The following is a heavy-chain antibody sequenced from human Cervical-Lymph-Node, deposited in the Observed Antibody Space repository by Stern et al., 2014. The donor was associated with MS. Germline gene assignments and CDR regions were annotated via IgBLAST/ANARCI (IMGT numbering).Heavy chain of an antibody. CDR3: ARGXLGSENAFDI. V-gene: IGHV1-18*01. Sequence: VQLVESGAEVMKPGSSVKVSCKASGFTFTTYGISWVRQAPGQGLEWMGGISAYNGNKNYAQKRQGRVNVTTDTSTSKAYMELRSLRSDDTAVYXCARGXLGSENAFDIWGQGTMVTVSS. J-gene: IGHJ3*02. CDR2: ISAYNGNK. D-gene: IGHD2-15*01. CDR1: GFTFTTYG.